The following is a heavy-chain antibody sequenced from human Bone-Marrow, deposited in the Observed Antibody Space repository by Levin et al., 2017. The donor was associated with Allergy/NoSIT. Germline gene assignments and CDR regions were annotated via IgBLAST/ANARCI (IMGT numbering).Heavy chain of an antibody. D-gene: IGHD3-10*01. CDR2: IYPGDSDA. Sequence: KVSCKGSRDNFNTYWIGWVRQMPGKGLEWMGTIYPGDSDARYSPSFRGQVTISADSSDSTAYLQWSSLKASDTAVYYCARSDYFASGTYYDYWGQGTQVTVSS. CDR1: RDNFNTYW. CDR3: ARSDYFASGTYYDY. V-gene: IGHV5-51*01. J-gene: IGHJ4*02.